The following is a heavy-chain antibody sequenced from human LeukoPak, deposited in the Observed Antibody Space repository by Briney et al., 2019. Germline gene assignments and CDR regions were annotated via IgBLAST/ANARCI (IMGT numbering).Heavy chain of an antibody. D-gene: IGHD1-14*01. V-gene: IGHV3-7*01. Sequence: PGGSLRLSCAASGFTFSSYWMSWVRQAPGKGLEWVAHTKHDGSEKYYVDSAKGRFTTSRDNAQNSLYLQMSSLRVEDMALYYCARLITSEAGRGMDVWGQGTTVTVSS. CDR3: ARLITSEAGRGMDV. J-gene: IGHJ6*02. CDR2: TKHDGSEK. CDR1: GFTFSSYW.